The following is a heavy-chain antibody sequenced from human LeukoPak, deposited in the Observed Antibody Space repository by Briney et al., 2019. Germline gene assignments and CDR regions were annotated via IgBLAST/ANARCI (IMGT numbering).Heavy chain of an antibody. J-gene: IGHJ4*02. D-gene: IGHD1-26*01. CDR3: ARHIYVGANPDY. CDR1: GYSFTTDW. V-gene: IGHV5-51*01. CDR2: IYPGDSDT. Sequence: GESLKISCKGSGYSFTTDWIDWVRQMPGKGLEWVGIIYPGDSDTRYSPSFQGKVTISADKSISTAYLQWSSLKASDTAIYYCARHIYVGANPDYWGQGTLVTVSS.